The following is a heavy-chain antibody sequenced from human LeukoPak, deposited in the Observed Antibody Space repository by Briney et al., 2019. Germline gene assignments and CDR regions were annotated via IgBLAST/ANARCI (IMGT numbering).Heavy chain of an antibody. D-gene: IGHD6-13*01. CDR2: VFNGGIV. Sequence: SETLSLTCTVSGASITRHFWSWIRQPPGRRLEWIGYVFNGGIVNYNPSLESRVTTSVDPSRDQFSLRLDSVTTADTAIYYCASRPVASTWYAVFDYRSQGKLVTVSS. J-gene: IGHJ4*02. CDR1: GASITRHF. V-gene: IGHV4-59*11. CDR3: ASRPVASTWYAVFDY.